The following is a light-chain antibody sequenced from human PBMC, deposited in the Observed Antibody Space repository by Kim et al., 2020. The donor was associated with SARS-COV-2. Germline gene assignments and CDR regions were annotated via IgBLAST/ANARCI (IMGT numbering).Light chain of an antibody. CDR1: QSISSY. CDR2: DAS. CDR3: QQRSNWPPLT. V-gene: IGKV3-11*01. Sequence: EIVLTQSPATLSLSPGERATLSCRASQSISSYLAWYQQKPGQAPRLLIYDASNRATCIPARFSGSGSGTDFTLTISSLEPEDFAVYYCQQRSNWPPLTFGGGTKVDIK. J-gene: IGKJ4*01.